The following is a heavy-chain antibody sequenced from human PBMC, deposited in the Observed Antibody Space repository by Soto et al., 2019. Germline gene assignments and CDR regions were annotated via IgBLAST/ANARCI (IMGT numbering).Heavy chain of an antibody. CDR3: ASSGYGGNSLHYYGMDV. J-gene: IGHJ6*02. D-gene: IGHD6-25*01. CDR2: ISAYNGNT. Sequence: QVQLVQSGAEVKKPGASVKVSCKASGYTFTSYGISWVRQAPGQGLEWMGWISAYNGNTNYAQKLQGRVTMTTDTSTSTAYMELRSLRSDDTAVYYCASSGYGGNSLHYYGMDVWGQGTTVTVSS. V-gene: IGHV1-18*01. CDR1: GYTFTSYG.